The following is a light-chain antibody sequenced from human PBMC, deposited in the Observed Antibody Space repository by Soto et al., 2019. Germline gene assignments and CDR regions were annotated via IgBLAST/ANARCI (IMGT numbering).Light chain of an antibody. CDR2: GAS. Sequence: VMSMSVATLSVSPGDRATLSCRAIASVSSNFDWYRQRPGQAHRLIIYGASTRATGIPARFSGSGSGTEFTLTISILQSEDFAVYNCQQYNSWTPRVTFGQVANVDIK. J-gene: IGKJ1*01. CDR3: QQYNSWTPRVT. V-gene: IGKV3-15*01. CDR1: ASVSSN.